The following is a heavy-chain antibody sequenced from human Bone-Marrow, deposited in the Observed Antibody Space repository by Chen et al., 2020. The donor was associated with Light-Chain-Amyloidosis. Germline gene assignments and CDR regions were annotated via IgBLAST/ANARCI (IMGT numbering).Heavy chain of an antibody. CDR2: ISGSGGDT. D-gene: IGHD2-2*01. CDR3: AKEDFCSRPGCIVDAFES. Sequence: EVHLVDSGGGSVQPGGSLRLSCVASGFTFSGYVMSWVRQAPGKGLEWVSSISGSGGDTYYADSVKGRFIISRDNSKSTLYLQMSSLRADDTAVYHCAKEDFCSRPGCIVDAFESWGQGTMVTVSS. CDR1: GFTFSGYV. V-gene: IGHV3-23*04. J-gene: IGHJ3*01.